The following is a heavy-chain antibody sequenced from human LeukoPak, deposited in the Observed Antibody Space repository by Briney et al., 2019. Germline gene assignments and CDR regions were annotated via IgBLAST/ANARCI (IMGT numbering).Heavy chain of an antibody. CDR2: IYWADDK. CDR1: GFSLTTSGVG. CDR3: ARRTFDI. V-gene: IGHV2-5*02. Sequence: QSGPTLVKPTQTLTLTCTFSGFSLTTSGVGVGWIRQPPGKALEWLALIYWADDKGYSPSLKSRLTITKDTSKNQVVRTMTNMDPVDTATYYCARRTFDIWGQGTMVTVSS. J-gene: IGHJ3*02.